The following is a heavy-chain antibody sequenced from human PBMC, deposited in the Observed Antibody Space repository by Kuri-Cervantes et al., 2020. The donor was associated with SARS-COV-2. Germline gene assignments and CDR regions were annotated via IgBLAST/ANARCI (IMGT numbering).Heavy chain of an antibody. CDR3: ARVVRTMVRGVIITEEDDYYYYMDV. CDR1: GYTFTGYY. V-gene: IGHV1-2*02. CDR2: INPNSGGT. Sequence: ASVKVSCKASGYTFTGYYMHWVRQAPGQGLEWMGWINPNSGGTNYAQKFQGRVTMTRETSISTAYMELSRLRSDDTAVYYCARVVRTMVRGVIITEEDDYYYYMDVWGKGTTVTVSS. J-gene: IGHJ6*03. D-gene: IGHD3-10*01.